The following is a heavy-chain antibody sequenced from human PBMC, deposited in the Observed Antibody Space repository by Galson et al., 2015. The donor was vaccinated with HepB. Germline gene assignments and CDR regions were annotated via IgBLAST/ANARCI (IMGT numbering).Heavy chain of an antibody. J-gene: IGHJ6*02. CDR3: AKATVQNTQLVGRLQKTYYYYYGMDV. Sequence: SLRLSCAASGFTFSSYGMHWVRQAPGKGLEWVAVISYDGSNKYYADSVKGRFTISRDNSKNTLYLQMNSLRAEDTAVYYCAKATVQNTQLVGRLQKTYYYYYGMDVWGQGTTVTVSS. CDR1: GFTFSSYG. V-gene: IGHV3-30*18. CDR2: ISYDGSNK. D-gene: IGHD6-6*01.